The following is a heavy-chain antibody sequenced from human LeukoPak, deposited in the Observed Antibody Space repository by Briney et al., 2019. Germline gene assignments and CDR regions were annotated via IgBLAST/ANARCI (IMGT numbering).Heavy chain of an antibody. V-gene: IGHV1-46*01. CDR2: INPSGGST. D-gene: IGHD6-13*01. CDR3: ARHGAAAPSYYYYYMDV. J-gene: IGHJ6*03. Sequence: GASVKVSCKASGYTFTSYYMHWVRQAPGQGLEWMGIINPSGGSTSYAQKFQGRVTMTRDMSTSTVYMELSSLRSEDTAVYYCARHGAAAPSYYYYYMDVWGKGTTVTVSS. CDR1: GYTFTSYY.